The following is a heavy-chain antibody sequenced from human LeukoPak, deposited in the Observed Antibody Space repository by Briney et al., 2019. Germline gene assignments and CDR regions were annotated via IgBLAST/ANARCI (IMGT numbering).Heavy chain of an antibody. D-gene: IGHD2-2*01. V-gene: IGHV4-59*01. CDR1: GGSISSYY. CDR3: ARGYCSSTSCYEGDYFDY. Sequence: PSETLSLTCTVSGGSISSYYWSWIRQPPGKGLEWIGYIYYSGSTNYNPSLKSRVTISVDTSKNQFSLKLSSVTAADTAVYYCARGYCSSTSCYEGDYFDYWGQGTLVTVSS. CDR2: IYYSGST. J-gene: IGHJ4*02.